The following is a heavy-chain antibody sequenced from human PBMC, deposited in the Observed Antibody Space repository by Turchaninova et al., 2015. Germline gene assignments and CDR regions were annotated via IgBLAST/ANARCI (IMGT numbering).Heavy chain of an antibody. J-gene: IGHJ5*02. CDR2: LGGSGYST. V-gene: IGHV3-23*01. CDR3: AKIPTWDIVVENWFDP. D-gene: IGHD2-15*01. CDR1: GFSFRMYA. Sequence: EVQLFESGGGLVQPGGSRSLSCAASGFSFRMYAVAGVRQAAGKGLEWVSSLGGSGYSTYYADSVKGRFTISRDNSANRLYLRMNSLRAQDTAVYCCAKIPTWDIVVENWFDPWGQGTLVTVSS.